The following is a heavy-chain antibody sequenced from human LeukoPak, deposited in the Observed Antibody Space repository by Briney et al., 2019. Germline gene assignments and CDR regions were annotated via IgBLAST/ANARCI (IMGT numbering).Heavy chain of an antibody. Sequence: SETLSLTCSVSGGSLSSSYWSWIRQSPGKQLQWIGYIHHSGRTNYSPSLKSRVTISVDTSKNQLSLKMNSVTAADTAVYYCARPIIALTGTDRDAFDVWGQGTMVTVSS. J-gene: IGHJ3*01. D-gene: IGHD1/OR15-1a*01. V-gene: IGHV4-59*01. CDR3: ARPIIALTGTDRDAFDV. CDR1: GGSLSSSY. CDR2: IHHSGRT.